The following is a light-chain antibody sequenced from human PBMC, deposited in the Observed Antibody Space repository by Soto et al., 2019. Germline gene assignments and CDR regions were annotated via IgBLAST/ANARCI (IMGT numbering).Light chain of an antibody. CDR3: LRYGDSPPAYT. CDR1: QSVSSRN. Sequence: EIVLTQSPGTVSLSPGERATLSCRASQSVSSRNLAWYRQKPGQAPSLLIFGASNRATGIPDRFSVSGSGTDLTLTISRLEPEDCAVYYCLRYGDSPPAYTFGQGTKLEIK. CDR2: GAS. V-gene: IGKV3-20*01. J-gene: IGKJ2*01.